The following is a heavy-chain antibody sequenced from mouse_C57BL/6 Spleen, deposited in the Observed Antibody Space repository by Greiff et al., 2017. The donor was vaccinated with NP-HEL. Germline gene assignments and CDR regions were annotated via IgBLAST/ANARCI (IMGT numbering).Heavy chain of an antibody. J-gene: IGHJ1*03. D-gene: IGHD1-1*01. CDR3: AIWDTSWYFDV. CDR1: GFTFTDYY. V-gene: IGHV7-3*01. Sequence: DVMLVESGGGLVQPGGSLSLSCAASGFTFTDYYMSWVRQPPGKALEWLGFIRNKANGYTTEYSASVKGRFTISRDKSQSILYLQMNALRAEDSATYYCAIWDTSWYFDVWGTGTTVTVSS. CDR2: IRNKANGYTT.